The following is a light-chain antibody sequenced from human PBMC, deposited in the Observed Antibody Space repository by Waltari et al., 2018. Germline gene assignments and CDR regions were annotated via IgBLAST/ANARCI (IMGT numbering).Light chain of an antibody. CDR1: LLAKKY. J-gene: IGLJ2*01. V-gene: IGLV3-27*01. CDR3: YSVADKNVV. Sequence: SYELTQPSSVSVSPGQTARITCSGDLLAKKYVRWCQQKPGQAPVLVSYKDTERPSGIPERFSGSSSGTTVTLTISGAQVDDEADYYCYSVADKNVVFGGGTKLTVL. CDR2: KDT.